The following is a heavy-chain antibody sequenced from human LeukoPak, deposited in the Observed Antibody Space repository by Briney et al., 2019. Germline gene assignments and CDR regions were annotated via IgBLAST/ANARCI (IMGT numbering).Heavy chain of an antibody. J-gene: IGHJ4*02. V-gene: IGHV3-73*01. CDR3: TRQYGDYKHGEIDY. D-gene: IGHD4-17*01. CDR2: IRSKANSYAT. Sequence: GGSPRLSCAASGFTFSGSAMHWVRQASGKGLEWVGRIRSKANSYATAYAASVKGRFTISRDDSKNTAYLQMNSLKTEDTAVYYCTRQYGDYKHGEIDYWGQGTLVTVSS. CDR1: GFTFSGSA.